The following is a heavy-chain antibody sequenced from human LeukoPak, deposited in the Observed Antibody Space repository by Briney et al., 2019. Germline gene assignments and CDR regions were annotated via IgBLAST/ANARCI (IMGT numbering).Heavy chain of an antibody. J-gene: IGHJ4*02. CDR1: GYTFTTYD. D-gene: IGHD5-18*01. CDR2: MNPNSGDT. V-gene: IGHV1-8*02. CDR3: ARVNGYNYGLYYFDY. Sequence: ASVKVSGKASGYTFTTYDINWVRQATGQGLEWMGWMNPNSGDTGYAQKFQGRVTMTGDTSTSTVYMELSSLRSEDTAVYYCARVNGYNYGLYYFDYWGQGTLVTVSS.